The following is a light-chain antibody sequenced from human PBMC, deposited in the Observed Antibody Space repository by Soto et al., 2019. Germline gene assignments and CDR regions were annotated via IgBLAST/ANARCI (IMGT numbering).Light chain of an antibody. Sequence: QSVLTQPPSVSGAPGQRVTISCTGSSSNIGAGYDVHWYQQLPGTAPKLLIYGNSNRPSGVPDRFSGSKSGTSASLAITGLQVEDEADYYCQSYDSSRNGVVFGGGTKLTVL. V-gene: IGLV1-40*01. CDR3: QSYDSSRNGVV. J-gene: IGLJ2*01. CDR2: GNS. CDR1: SSNIGAGYD.